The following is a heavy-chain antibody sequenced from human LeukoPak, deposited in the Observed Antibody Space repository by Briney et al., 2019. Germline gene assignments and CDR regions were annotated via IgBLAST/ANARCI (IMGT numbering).Heavy chain of an antibody. CDR2: IYYSGST. Sequence: SETLSLTCTVSGGSISSYYWSWIRQPPGKGLEWIGYIYYSGSTNYNPSLKSRVTISVDTSKNQFSLKLSSVTAADTAVYYCARGRRLRSYYFDYWGQGTLVTVSS. CDR3: ARGRRLRSYYFDY. CDR1: GGSISSYY. D-gene: IGHD5-12*01. V-gene: IGHV4-59*01. J-gene: IGHJ4*02.